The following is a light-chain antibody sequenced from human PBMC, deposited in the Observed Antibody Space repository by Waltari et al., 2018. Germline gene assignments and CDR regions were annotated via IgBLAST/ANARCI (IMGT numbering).Light chain of an antibody. CDR1: QSLSSY. CDR3: QQFNTWIS. CDR2: DTS. Sequence: EIVMTQSPATLSVSPGERVILSCWASQSLSSYLAWYQQKLGQAPRLLIYDTSTRATGTPIRFSGGVSGTEFTLTISSLQSEDFAIYYCQQFNTWISFGQGTRLEIK. J-gene: IGKJ5*01. V-gene: IGKV3-15*01.